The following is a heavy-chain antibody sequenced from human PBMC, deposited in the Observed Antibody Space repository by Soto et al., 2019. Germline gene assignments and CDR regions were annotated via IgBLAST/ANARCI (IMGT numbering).Heavy chain of an antibody. V-gene: IGHV3-33*01. J-gene: IGHJ5*02. Sequence: GGSLRLSCAASGFTFSSYGMHWVRQAPGKGLEWVAVIWYDGSNKYYADSVKGRFTISRDNSKNTLYLQMNSLRAEDTAVYYCARDLGYCSGGSCYEGANWFDPWGQGTLVTVSS. CDR1: GFTFSSYG. CDR2: IWYDGSNK. D-gene: IGHD2-15*01. CDR3: ARDLGYCSGGSCYEGANWFDP.